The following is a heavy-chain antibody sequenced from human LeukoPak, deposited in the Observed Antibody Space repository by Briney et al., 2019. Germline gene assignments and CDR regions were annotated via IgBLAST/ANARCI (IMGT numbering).Heavy chain of an antibody. J-gene: IGHJ4*02. Sequence: GGSLRLSCAAPGFTFSSYGMHWVRQAPGKGLEWVAVIWYDGSNKYYADSVKGRFTISRDNSKNTLYLQMNSLRAEDTAVYYCARARGTYYFDNWGQGILVIVSS. CDR2: IWYDGSNK. D-gene: IGHD1-1*01. CDR3: ARARGTYYFDN. CDR1: GFTFSSYG. V-gene: IGHV3-33*01.